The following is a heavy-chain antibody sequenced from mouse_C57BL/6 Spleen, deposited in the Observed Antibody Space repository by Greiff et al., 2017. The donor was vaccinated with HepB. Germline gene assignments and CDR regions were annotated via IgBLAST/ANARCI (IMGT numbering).Heavy chain of an antibody. J-gene: IGHJ3*01. Sequence: QVQLQQSGAELMKPGASVKLSCKATGYTFTGYWIEWVKQRPGHGLEWIGEILPGSGSTNYNEKFKGKATFTADTSSNTAYMQLSSLTTEDSAIYYCARNLLRSATGFAYWGQGTLVTVSA. D-gene: IGHD1-1*01. V-gene: IGHV1-9*01. CDR2: ILPGSGST. CDR1: GYTFTGYW. CDR3: ARNLLRSATGFAY.